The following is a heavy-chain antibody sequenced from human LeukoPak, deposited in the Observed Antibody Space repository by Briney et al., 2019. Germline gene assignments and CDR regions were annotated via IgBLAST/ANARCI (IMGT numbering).Heavy chain of an antibody. CDR1: GYTFTGYY. CDR3: ARAPWDTAHFDY. Sequence: ASVKVSCKASGYTFTGYYMHWVRQAPGQGLEWMGWINPNSGGTNYAQKFQGRVTMTRDTSISTAYMELSRLRSDDTAVYYCARAPWDTAHFDYWGQGTLVTVSS. J-gene: IGHJ4*02. D-gene: IGHD5-18*01. CDR2: INPNSGGT. V-gene: IGHV1-2*02.